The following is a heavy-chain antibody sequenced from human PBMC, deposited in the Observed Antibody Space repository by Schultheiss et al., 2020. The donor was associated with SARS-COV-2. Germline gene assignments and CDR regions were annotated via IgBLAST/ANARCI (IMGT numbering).Heavy chain of an antibody. CDR2: IYTSGST. CDR1: GGSFSGYY. D-gene: IGHD6-13*01. Sequence: SQTLSLTCAVYGGSFSGYYWSWIRQPPGKGLEWIGRIYTSGSTNYNPSLKSRVTISVDTSKNQFSLKLSSVTAADTAVYYCASGTAAGRVYYYYGMDVWGQGTTVTVSS. V-gene: IGHV4-59*10. J-gene: IGHJ6*02. CDR3: ASGTAAGRVYYYYGMDV.